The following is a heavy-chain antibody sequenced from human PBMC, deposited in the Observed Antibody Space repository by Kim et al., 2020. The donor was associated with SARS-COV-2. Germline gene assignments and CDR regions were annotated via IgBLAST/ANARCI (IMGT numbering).Heavy chain of an antibody. J-gene: IGHJ4*03. V-gene: IGHV3-23*01. CDR2: IDYRGTT. Sequence: GGSLRLSCVASGFTFSSYDWSWVRQAPGRGLEWVSAIDYRGTTYYADSVKGRFTISRDNSKNTPYLQMISPRAEDAAGNYCAKDSRQRLQQQRDYWGQGT. CDR1: GFTFSSYD. D-gene: IGHD6-13*01. CDR3: AKDSRQRLQQQRDY.